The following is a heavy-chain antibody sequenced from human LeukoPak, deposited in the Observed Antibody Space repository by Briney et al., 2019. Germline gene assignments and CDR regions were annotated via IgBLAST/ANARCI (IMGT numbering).Heavy chain of an antibody. CDR3: ARDAPVALIFDY. CDR2: INHSGST. Sequence: PSQTLSLTCTVSGGSISSGGYYWSWIRQHPGKGLEWIGEINHSGSTNYNPSLKSRVTISVDTSKNQFSLKLSSVTAADTAVYYCARDAPVALIFDYWGQGTLVTVSS. V-gene: IGHV4-31*03. D-gene: IGHD2-15*01. J-gene: IGHJ4*02. CDR1: GGSISSGGYY.